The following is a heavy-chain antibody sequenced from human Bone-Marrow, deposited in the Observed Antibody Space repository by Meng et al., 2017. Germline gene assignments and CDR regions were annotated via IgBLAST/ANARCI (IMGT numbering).Heavy chain of an antibody. CDR3: ARGLGSSRRGSGYY. Sequence: ESLKISCTVSGGSISSSSYYWGWIRQPPGKGLEWIGEINHSGSTNYNPSLKSRVTISVDTSKNQFSLKLSSVTAADTAVYYCARGLGSSRRGSGYYWGQGTLVTVSS. CDR1: GGSISSSSYY. D-gene: IGHD2-15*01. V-gene: IGHV4-39*07. J-gene: IGHJ4*02. CDR2: INHSGST.